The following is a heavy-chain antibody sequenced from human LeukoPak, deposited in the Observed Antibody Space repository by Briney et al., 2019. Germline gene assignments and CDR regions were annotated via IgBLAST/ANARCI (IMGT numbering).Heavy chain of an antibody. CDR1: GGTFSSYA. CDR2: IIPIFGTA. V-gene: IGHV1-69*06. Sequence: ASVKVSCKASGGTFSSYAISWVRQAPGQGLEWMGGIIPIFGTANYAQKFQGRVTITADKSTSTAYMELSSLRSEDTAVYYCARDRYITIFGVVKNLPLSPHDQYYMDVWGKGTTVTVSS. J-gene: IGHJ6*03. CDR3: ARDRYITIFGVVKNLPLSPHDQYYMDV. D-gene: IGHD3-3*01.